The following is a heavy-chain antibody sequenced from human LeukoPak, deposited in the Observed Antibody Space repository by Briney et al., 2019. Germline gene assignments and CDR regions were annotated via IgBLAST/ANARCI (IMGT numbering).Heavy chain of an antibody. CDR1: GDSISSDYF. V-gene: IGHV4-38-2*01. CDR3: ARGREYYYMDV. D-gene: IGHD1-26*01. J-gene: IGHJ6*03. Sequence: PSETLSLTCDVSGDSISSDYFWAWIRQPPGKGLEYIGSIFHGGRTFYNPALQSRLTISEDTSKNRFSLKLSSVTTSDTAVYYCARGREYYYMDVWGKGTTVSVSS. CDR2: IFHGGRT.